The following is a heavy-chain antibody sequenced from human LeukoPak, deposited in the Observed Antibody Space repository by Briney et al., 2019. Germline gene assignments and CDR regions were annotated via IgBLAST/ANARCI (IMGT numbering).Heavy chain of an antibody. D-gene: IGHD2-21*02. CDR2: IYTSGST. CDR1: GGSISSYY. J-gene: IGHJ4*02. V-gene: IGHV4-4*07. CDR3: ARSRLRPVVVVTAG. Sequence: PSETLSLTCTVSGGSISSYYWSWIRQPAGKGLEWIGRIYTSGSTNYNPSLKSRVTMSVDTSKNQFSLKLSSVTAADTAVYYCARSRLRPVVVVTAGWGQGTLDNVSS.